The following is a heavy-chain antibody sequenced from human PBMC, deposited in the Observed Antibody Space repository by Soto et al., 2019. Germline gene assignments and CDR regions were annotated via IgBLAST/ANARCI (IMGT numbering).Heavy chain of an antibody. CDR2: ISGSGGST. V-gene: IGHV3-23*01. J-gene: IGHJ6*02. CDR1: GFTFSSYA. CDR3: AKDALGDYYCYGMSV. Sequence: GGSLRLSCAASGFTFSSYAMSWVRQAPGKGLEWVSAISGSGGSTYYADSVKGRFTISRDNSKNTLYLQMNSLRAEDTAIYYCAKDALGDYYCYGMSVWAQGTTDTVSS.